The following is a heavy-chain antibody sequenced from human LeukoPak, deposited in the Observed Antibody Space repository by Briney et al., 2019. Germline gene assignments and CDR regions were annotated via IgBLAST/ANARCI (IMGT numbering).Heavy chain of an antibody. CDR2: IYANGNT. CDR3: ASNYYYGSGSYYNPFDY. Sequence: GGSLRLSCAASGFTVSSNYMTWVRQAPGKGLEWVSVIYANGNTYYADSAKGRFTISRDNSRNTLYLQMNSLRAEDTAVYYCASNYYYGSGSYYNPFDYWGQGTLVTVSS. CDR1: GFTVSSNY. D-gene: IGHD3-10*01. J-gene: IGHJ4*02. V-gene: IGHV3-66*01.